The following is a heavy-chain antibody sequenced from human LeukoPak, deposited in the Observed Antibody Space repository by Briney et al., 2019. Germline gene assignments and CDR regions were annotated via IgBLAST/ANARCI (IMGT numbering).Heavy chain of an antibody. J-gene: IGHJ4*02. CDR1: GYTFTSYG. Sequence: ASVKVSCKASGYTFTSYGISWVRQAPGQGLEWMGWISAYNGNTNYAQKLQGRVTMTTDTSTSTAYMVLRSLRSDDTAVYYCARGPRVIAVAGSWGGDYWGQGTLVTVSS. CDR2: ISAYNGNT. V-gene: IGHV1-18*01. D-gene: IGHD6-19*01. CDR3: ARGPRVIAVAGSWGGDY.